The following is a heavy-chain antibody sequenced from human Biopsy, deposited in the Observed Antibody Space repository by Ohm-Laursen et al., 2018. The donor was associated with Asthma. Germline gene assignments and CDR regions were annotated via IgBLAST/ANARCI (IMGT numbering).Heavy chain of an antibody. J-gene: IGHJ3*01. CDR2: VNTGNGDT. CDR1: GYNFISFA. Sequence: ASVKVSCKSSGYNFISFAIHWVRQAPGQRLEWMGWVNTGNGDTRYSQKFQGRVTITRDTSASTAYMELRSLRSEDTATYYCARTYCDFLTGQVKDVFGVWGQGTMVTVSS. CDR3: ARTYCDFLTGQVKDVFGV. D-gene: IGHD3-9*01. V-gene: IGHV1-3*04.